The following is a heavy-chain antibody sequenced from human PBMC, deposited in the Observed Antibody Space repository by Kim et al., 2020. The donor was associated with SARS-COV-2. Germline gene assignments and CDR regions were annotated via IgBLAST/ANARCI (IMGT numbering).Heavy chain of an antibody. CDR3: AGGWVRFFDY. D-gene: IGHD5-12*01. J-gene: IGHJ4*02. Sequence: YYADSGKGRFTSSRDNSKTTRYLQMNSLRAEDTAVYYCAGGWVRFFDYWGQGTLVTVSS. V-gene: IGHV3-53*01.